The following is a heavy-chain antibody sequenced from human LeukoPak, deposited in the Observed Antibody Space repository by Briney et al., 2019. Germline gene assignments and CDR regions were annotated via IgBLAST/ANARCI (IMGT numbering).Heavy chain of an antibody. CDR1: GFTFSSFA. Sequence: PGGSLRRSCAASGFTFSSFAMSWVRQAPGKGLEWVSAISGSGGSTYYADSVKGRFTISRDNSKNTLYLQMNSLRAEDTAVYYCAKRGCSGGSCYSLGPHWFDPWGQGTLVTVSS. CDR3: AKRGCSGGSCYSLGPHWFDP. D-gene: IGHD2-15*01. J-gene: IGHJ5*02. V-gene: IGHV3-23*01. CDR2: ISGSGGST.